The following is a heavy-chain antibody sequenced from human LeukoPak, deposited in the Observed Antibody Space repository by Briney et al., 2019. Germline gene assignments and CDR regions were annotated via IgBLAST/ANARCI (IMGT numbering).Heavy chain of an antibody. CDR3: ARGSYNIVVVPAAISPIFNWFDP. D-gene: IGHD2-2*01. Sequence: SETLSLTCTVSGGSISSTIYYWGWIRQPPGRGLEWIGSIYYSGSTYYNPSLKSRVTISVDTSKNQFSLKLNSVTAADTAVYYCARGSYNIVVVPAAISPIFNWFDPWGQGTLVTVSS. V-gene: IGHV4-39*07. CDR1: GGSISSTIYY. CDR2: IYYSGST. J-gene: IGHJ5*02.